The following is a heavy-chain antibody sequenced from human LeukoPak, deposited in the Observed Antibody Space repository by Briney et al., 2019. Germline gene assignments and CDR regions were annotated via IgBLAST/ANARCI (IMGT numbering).Heavy chain of an antibody. CDR2: ISSSSSYT. CDR3: ARTGGYCSGGSCYPNWFDP. V-gene: IGHV3-11*06. Sequence: TPGGSLRLSCAASGFTFSDYYVSWIRQAPGKGLEWVSYISSSSSYTNYADSVKGRFTISRDNAKNSLYLQMNSLRAEDTAVYYCARTGGYCSGGSCYPNWFDPWGQGTLVTVSS. CDR1: GFTFSDYY. J-gene: IGHJ5*02. D-gene: IGHD2-15*01.